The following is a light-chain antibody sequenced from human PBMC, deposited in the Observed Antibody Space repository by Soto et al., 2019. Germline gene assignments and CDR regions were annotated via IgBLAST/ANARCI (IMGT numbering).Light chain of an antibody. Sequence: PGERVTLSCRASQSVSSSYLTWYQQKPGQAPRLLIYGASTRATSIPARFSGSGSGTDFTLTISSLQPEDFAVYYCQQDYNLPPTFGQGT. CDR3: QQDYNLPPT. CDR1: QSVSSSY. J-gene: IGKJ1*01. CDR2: GAS. V-gene: IGKV3D-7*01.